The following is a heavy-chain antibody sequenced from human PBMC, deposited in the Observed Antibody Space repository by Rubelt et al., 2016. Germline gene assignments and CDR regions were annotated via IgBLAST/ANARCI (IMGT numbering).Heavy chain of an antibody. CDR2: IYSGGTT. D-gene: IGHD2-2*01. CDR1: GVNVGSSY. Sequence: GGSLRLSCAASGVNVGSSYMSWVRQAPGKGLEWVSVIYSGGTTHYAESVQGRFTISRDTSKNTLFLQMNSLRAEDTAIYYCAKDLSSSNTFYFDYWGQGTLVTVSS. CDR3: AKDLSSSNTFYFDY. J-gene: IGHJ4*02. V-gene: IGHV3-53*01.